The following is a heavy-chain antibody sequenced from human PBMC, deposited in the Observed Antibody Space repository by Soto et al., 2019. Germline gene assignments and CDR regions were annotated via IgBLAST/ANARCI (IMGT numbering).Heavy chain of an antibody. D-gene: IGHD3-22*01. CDR1: GFTFSNYA. Sequence: GGSLRLSCAASGFTFSNYAINWVRQAPGKGLEWVSGIGGSGRTTYYADSVKGRFTISRDNSNNTLFLQMNSLRAEDTAVYYCAKSRYSDSSGDFYDYWGQGTLVTVSS. CDR2: IGGSGRTT. J-gene: IGHJ4*02. V-gene: IGHV3-23*01. CDR3: AKSRYSDSSGDFYDY.